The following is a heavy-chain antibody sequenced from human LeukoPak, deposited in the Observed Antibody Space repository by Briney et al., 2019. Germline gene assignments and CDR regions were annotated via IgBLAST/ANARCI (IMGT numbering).Heavy chain of an antibody. V-gene: IGHV4-59*01. J-gene: IGHJ5*02. D-gene: IGHD6-13*01. Sequence: SETLSLTCTVSSGSISSYYWSWIRQPPGKGLEWIGYIYYSGSTNYNPSLKSRVTISVDTSKNQFSLKLSSVTAADTAVYYCARDEIAAAGGFDPWGQGTLVTVSS. CDR1: SGSISSYY. CDR2: IYYSGST. CDR3: ARDEIAAAGGFDP.